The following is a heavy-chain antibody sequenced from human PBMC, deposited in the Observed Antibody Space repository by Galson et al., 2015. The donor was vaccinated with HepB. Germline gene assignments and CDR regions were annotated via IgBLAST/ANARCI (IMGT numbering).Heavy chain of an antibody. J-gene: IGHJ4*02. Sequence: SVKVSCKASGYTFTSYAMNWVRQAPGQGLEWMGWINTNTGNPTYAQGFTGRFVFSLDTSVSTAYLQISSLKAEDTAVYYCARTPVATLYYYDSSGYYYFDYWGQGTLVTVSS. V-gene: IGHV7-4-1*02. CDR2: INTNTGNP. CDR1: GYTFTSYA. CDR3: ARTPVATLYYYDSSGYYYFDY. D-gene: IGHD3-22*01.